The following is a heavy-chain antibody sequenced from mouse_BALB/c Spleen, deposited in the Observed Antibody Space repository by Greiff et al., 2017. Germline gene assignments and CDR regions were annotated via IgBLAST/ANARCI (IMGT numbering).Heavy chain of an antibody. V-gene: IGHV5-6-3*01. D-gene: IGHD1-1*01. CDR1: GFTFSSYG. CDR2: INSNGGST. Sequence: EVKVVESGGGLVQPGGSRKLSCAASGFTFSSYGMSWVRQTPDKRLELVATINSNGGSTYYPDSVKGRFTISRDNAKNTLYLQMISLKSEDTAMYYCAIGSSYFDYWGQGTTLTVSS. J-gene: IGHJ2*01. CDR3: AIGSSYFDY.